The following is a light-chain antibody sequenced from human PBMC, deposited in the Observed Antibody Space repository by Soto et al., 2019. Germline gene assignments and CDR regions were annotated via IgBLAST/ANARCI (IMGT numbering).Light chain of an antibody. CDR2: DAS. J-gene: IGKJ5*01. V-gene: IGKV3-11*01. Sequence: EIVLTQSPATLSLSPGERATLSCRASQSVSSYLAWYQQKPGQAPRLLIYDASNRATGIPARFSGSVSGTDFTLTISSLEPEDFAVYYCQQRSNWPPITLGQGTRLEIK. CDR3: QQRSNWPPIT. CDR1: QSVSSY.